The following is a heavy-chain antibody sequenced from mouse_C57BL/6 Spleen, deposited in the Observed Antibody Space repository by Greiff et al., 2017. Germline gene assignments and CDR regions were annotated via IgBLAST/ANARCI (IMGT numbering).Heavy chain of an antibody. CDR2: IYPVSGET. V-gene: IGHV1-11*01. J-gene: IGHJ2*01. CDR1: GYTFTDHI. Sequence: VQLQQSGAELASPGASVTLSCKASGYTFTDHIMTWVKQRPGQGLEWIGRIYPVSGETNYNQKFMGKATLTVDRAASTVYIVVNSLTSEVPAVYYCGREFFAYWGQGTTLTVSS. CDR3: GREFFAY.